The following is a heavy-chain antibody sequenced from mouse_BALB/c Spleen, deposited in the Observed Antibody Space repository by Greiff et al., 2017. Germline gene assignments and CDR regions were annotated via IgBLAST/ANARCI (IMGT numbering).Heavy chain of an antibody. CDR1: GFSLTGYG. J-gene: IGHJ3*01. Sequence: VQLQQSGPGLVAPSQSLSITCTVSGFSLTGYGVNWVRQPPGKGLEWLGMIWGDGSTDYNSALKSRLSISKDNSKSQVFLKMNSLQTDDTARYYCARDQGYCRYDWFAYWGQGTLVTVSA. V-gene: IGHV2-6-7*01. D-gene: IGHD2-14*01. CDR2: IWGDGST. CDR3: ARDQGYCRYDWFAY.